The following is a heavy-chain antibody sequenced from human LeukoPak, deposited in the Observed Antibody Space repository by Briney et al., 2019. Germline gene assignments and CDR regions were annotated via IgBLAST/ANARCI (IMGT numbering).Heavy chain of an antibody. Sequence: PGGSLRLSCAASGFTFNKYTMNWVRQAPGKGLEWVSSISTSSSYIYYADSVKGRFTISRENGKSPLFLQRNSLRREDTAVYYCAKSPFDIWGEGTMVTVSS. J-gene: IGHJ3*02. CDR1: GFTFNKYT. V-gene: IGHV3-21*06. CDR2: ISTSSSYI. CDR3: AKSPFDI.